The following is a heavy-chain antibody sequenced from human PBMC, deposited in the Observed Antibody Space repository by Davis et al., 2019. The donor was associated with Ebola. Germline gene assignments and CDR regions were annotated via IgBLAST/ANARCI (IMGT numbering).Heavy chain of an antibody. CDR3: ARDWGVGVYGGYDWNYYYGMDV. J-gene: IGHJ6*02. Sequence: GESLKISCAASGFTFSSYSMNWVRQAPGKGLEWVSSISSSSSYIYYADSVKGRFTISRDNAKNSLYLQMNSLRAEDTAVYYCARDWGVGVYGGYDWNYYYGMDVWGQGTTVTVSS. CDR2: ISSSSSYI. CDR1: GFTFSSYS. D-gene: IGHD5-12*01. V-gene: IGHV3-21*01.